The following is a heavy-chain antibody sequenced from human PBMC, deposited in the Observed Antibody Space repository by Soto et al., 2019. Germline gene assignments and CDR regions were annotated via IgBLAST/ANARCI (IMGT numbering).Heavy chain of an antibody. Sequence: PGGSLRLSCAASGFTFSSYAMSWVRQAPGKGLEWVSAISGSGGSTYYADSVKGRFTISRDNSKNTLYLQMNSLRAEDTAVYYCAKVAKQGGLRFLEWLKYYFDYWGQGTLVTVSS. CDR2: ISGSGGST. J-gene: IGHJ4*02. D-gene: IGHD3-3*01. V-gene: IGHV3-23*01. CDR1: GFTFSSYA. CDR3: AKVAKQGGLRFLEWLKYYFDY.